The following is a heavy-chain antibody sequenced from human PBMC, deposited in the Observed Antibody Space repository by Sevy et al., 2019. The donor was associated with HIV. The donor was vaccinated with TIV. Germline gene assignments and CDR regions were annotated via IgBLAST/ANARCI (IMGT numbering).Heavy chain of an antibody. D-gene: IGHD3-22*01. Sequence: GGSLRLSCAASGFTFSSYSMNWVRQAPGKGLERVSYISSSSSTIYYADSVKGRFTISRDNAKNSLYLQMNSLRDEDTAVYYCARERGEDYDSSGYYLDYWGQGTLVTVSS. CDR3: ARERGEDYDSSGYYLDY. CDR1: GFTFSSYS. V-gene: IGHV3-48*02. CDR2: ISSSSSTI. J-gene: IGHJ4*02.